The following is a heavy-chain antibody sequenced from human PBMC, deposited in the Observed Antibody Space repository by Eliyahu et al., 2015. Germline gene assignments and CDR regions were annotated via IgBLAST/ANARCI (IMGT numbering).Heavy chain of an antibody. J-gene: IGHJ4*02. D-gene: IGHD2-15*01. Sequence: EVQLVESGGGFVQPGRSXRLSCAASGFPFXXYAMHWVRQAPGRGLEWLSGIFXNGIITGYADSVKGRFTISRDTARNSLYLQMDSLTPEDTALYYCAKEDCSGGNCYSAFDHWGQGTPVTVSS. CDR2: IFXNGIIT. CDR3: AKEDCSGGNCYSAFDH. CDR1: GFPFXXYA. V-gene: IGHV3-9*01.